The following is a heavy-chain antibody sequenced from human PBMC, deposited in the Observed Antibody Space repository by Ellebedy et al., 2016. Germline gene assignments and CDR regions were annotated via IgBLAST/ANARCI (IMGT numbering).Heavy chain of an antibody. CDR1: GGSFSGYY. CDR2: INHSGST. CDR3: ARGPYSSSSNHYYMDV. Sequence: SETLSLTXAVYGGSFSGYYWSWIRQPPGKGLEWIGEINHSGSTNYNPSLKSRVTISVDTSKNQFSLKLSSVTAADTAVYYCARGPYSSSSNHYYMDVWGKGTTVTVSS. J-gene: IGHJ6*03. D-gene: IGHD6-6*01. V-gene: IGHV4-34*01.